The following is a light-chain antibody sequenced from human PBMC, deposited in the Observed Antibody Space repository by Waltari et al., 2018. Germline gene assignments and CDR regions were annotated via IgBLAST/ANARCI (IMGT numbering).Light chain of an antibody. V-gene: IGLV2-14*03. CDR2: DVS. CDR1: SRDVGGYNY. Sequence: QSALTQPASVSGSPGQSITISCTGTSRDVGGYNYVSWYQQHPGMAPKLMIFDVSNRPAGVSNRFSGSKSGNTASLTISGLQAEDEADYYCSSYTSSSTSYVFGTGTKVTIL. J-gene: IGLJ1*01. CDR3: SSYTSSSTSYV.